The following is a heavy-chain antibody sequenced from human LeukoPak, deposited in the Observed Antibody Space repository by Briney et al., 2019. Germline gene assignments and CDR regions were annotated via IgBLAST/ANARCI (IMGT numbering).Heavy chain of an antibody. J-gene: IGHJ3*02. V-gene: IGHV5-51*01. CDR1: GYSFTSYW. CDR3: ARGLLWFGELFLSAFDI. Sequence: GESLKISCQGSGYSFTSYWIGWVRQMPRKGLEWMGIIYPGDSDTRYSPSFQGQVTVSADKSISNAYLQWSSLKASDTAMYYCARGLLWFGELFLSAFDIWGQGTMVTVSS. D-gene: IGHD3-10*01. CDR2: IYPGDSDT.